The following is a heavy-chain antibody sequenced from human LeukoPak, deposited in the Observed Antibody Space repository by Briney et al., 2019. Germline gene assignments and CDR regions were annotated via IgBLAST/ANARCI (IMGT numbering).Heavy chain of an antibody. CDR3: ARDPSRSTYGMDV. D-gene: IGHD2-2*01. CDR1: GFTFSSFG. V-gene: IGHV3-33*01. CDR2: IWSDGSNK. Sequence: PGGSLRLSCAASGFTFSSFGMHWVRQAPGKGLEWVAVIWSDGSNKDYADSVKGRFTISKDNSKNTLFLQMNSLRAEDTAVYYCARDPSRSTYGMDVWGQGTTVTVSS. J-gene: IGHJ6*02.